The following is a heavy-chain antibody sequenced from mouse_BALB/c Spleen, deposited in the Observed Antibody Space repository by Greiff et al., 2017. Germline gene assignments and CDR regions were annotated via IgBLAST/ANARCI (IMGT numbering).Heavy chain of an antibody. CDR3: ARYDDCLYYAMDD. V-gene: IGHV5-17*02. J-gene: IGHJ4*01. CDR2: ISSGSSTI. D-gene: IGHD2-3*01. CDR1: GFTFSSFG. Sequence: EVKLMESGGGLVQPGGSRKLSCAASGFTFSSFGMHWVRQAPEKGLEWVAYISSGSSTIYYADTVKGRFTISIDNPKNTLFLQMTSLRSEDTAMFYCARYDDCLYYAMDDWGEGTSVTVSS.